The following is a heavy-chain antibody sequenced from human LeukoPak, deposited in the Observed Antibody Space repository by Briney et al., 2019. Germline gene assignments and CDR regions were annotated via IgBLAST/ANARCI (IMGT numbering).Heavy chain of an antibody. CDR1: GGSISSSSYY. CDR2: IYYSGST. D-gene: IGHD6-19*01. Sequence: PSETLSLTCTVSGGSISSSSYYWGWIRQPPGKGLEWIGSIYYSGSTYYNPSLKSRVTISVDTSKNQFSLKLSSVTAADTAVYYCARIAVAIMGFDYWGQGTLVTVSS. CDR3: ARIAVAIMGFDY. V-gene: IGHV4-39*07. J-gene: IGHJ4*02.